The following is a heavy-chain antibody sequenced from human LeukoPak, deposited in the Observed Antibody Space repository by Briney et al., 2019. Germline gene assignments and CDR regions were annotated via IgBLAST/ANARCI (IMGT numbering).Heavy chain of an antibody. Sequence: GGSLRLSCAASGFTFSSYEMNWVRQAPGKGLEWVSSINSDGSGTMYADSVKGRFTISRDNAKNILYLQMNSLRAEDTAVYYCARLPTGSSLHYWGQGTLVTVSS. CDR1: GFTFSSYE. CDR3: ARLPTGSSLHY. J-gene: IGHJ4*02. V-gene: IGHV3-74*03. D-gene: IGHD6-6*01. CDR2: INSDGSGT.